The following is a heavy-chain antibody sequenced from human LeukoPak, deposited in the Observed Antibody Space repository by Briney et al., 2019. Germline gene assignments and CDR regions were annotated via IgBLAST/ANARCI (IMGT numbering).Heavy chain of an antibody. CDR1: GFTFSDYC. Sequence: GGSLRLSCAASGFTFSDYCMSWIRQAPGKGLEWVSYISSSGSTIYYEDSVKVRFTISRANAKNSLYLRMNSKRAEDTAVYYCARGRYWFDYWGQGALVTVSS. CDR2: ISSSGSTI. CDR3: ARGRYWFDY. J-gene: IGHJ4*02. V-gene: IGHV3-11*01. D-gene: IGHD2-8*02.